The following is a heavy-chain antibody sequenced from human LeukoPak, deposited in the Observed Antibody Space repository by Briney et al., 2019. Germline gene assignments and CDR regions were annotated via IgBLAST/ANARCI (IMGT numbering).Heavy chain of an antibody. D-gene: IGHD3-22*01. V-gene: IGHV1-46*01. CDR1: GYTFTSCY. Sequence: ASVKVSCKASGYTFTSCYMHWVRQAPGQGLEWMGIINPSGGSTSYAQKFQGRVTMTRDTSTSTVYMELSSLRSEDTAVYYCARGSYYDSSGYYTLTTPLDYWGQGTLVTVSS. J-gene: IGHJ4*02. CDR2: INPSGGST. CDR3: ARGSYYDSSGYYTLTTPLDY.